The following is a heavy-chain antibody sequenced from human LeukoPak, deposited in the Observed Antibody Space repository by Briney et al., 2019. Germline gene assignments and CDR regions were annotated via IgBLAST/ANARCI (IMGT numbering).Heavy chain of an antibody. D-gene: IGHD2-8*02. CDR3: ARDAARTKTPGGPDY. Sequence: VASVKVSCKASGYTFVSYGISWVRQAPGQGLEWMGWISGYNHDTHYAQNLQDRVSITADTSTSTAYMELRSLTSDDTALYYCARDAARTKTPGGPDYWGQGTLVTVSS. V-gene: IGHV1-18*01. CDR1: GYTFVSYG. CDR2: ISGYNHDT. J-gene: IGHJ4*02.